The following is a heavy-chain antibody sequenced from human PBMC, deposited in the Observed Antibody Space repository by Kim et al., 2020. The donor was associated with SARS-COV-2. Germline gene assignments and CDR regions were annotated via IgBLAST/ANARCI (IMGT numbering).Heavy chain of an antibody. V-gene: IGHV3-23*01. CDR3: AKGAGAPFFFDY. D-gene: IGHD6-19*01. CDR2: ISGNGGST. CDR1: GFTFSSYA. Sequence: GGSLRLSCAASGFTFSSYAMSWVRQAPGKGLEWVSSISGNGGSTYYADSVKGRFTISRDNSKNTLFLQMNNLRAEDTAGYYCAKGAGAPFFFDYWGQGTLVTVSS. J-gene: IGHJ4*02.